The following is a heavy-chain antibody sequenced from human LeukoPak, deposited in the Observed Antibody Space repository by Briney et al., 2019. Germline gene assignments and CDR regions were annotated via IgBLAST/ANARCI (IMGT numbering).Heavy chain of an antibody. V-gene: IGHV4-34*01. D-gene: IGHD3-10*01. CDR1: GRSFSGYY. J-gene: IGHJ4*02. CDR3: ARGRLVRGATYDY. Sequence: SETLSLTCAVYGRSFSGYYWSWIRQPPGKGLEWIGEINHSGSTNYNPSLKSRVTISVDTSKNQFSLKLSSVTAADTAVYYCARGRLVRGATYDYWGQGTLVTVSS. CDR2: INHSGST.